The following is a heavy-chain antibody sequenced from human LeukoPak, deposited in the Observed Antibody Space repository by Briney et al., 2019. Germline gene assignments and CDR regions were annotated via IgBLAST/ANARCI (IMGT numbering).Heavy chain of an antibody. CDR2: ISSSSSTI. Sequence: GGSLRLSCAASGFTFSSYSMNWVRQAPGKGLEWVSYISSSSSTIYYADSVKGRFTISRDNAKNSLYLQMNSLRAEDTAVYYCARDVVVVAATGAFDIWGQGTMVTVSS. J-gene: IGHJ3*02. CDR1: GFTFSSYS. V-gene: IGHV3-48*04. D-gene: IGHD2-15*01. CDR3: ARDVVVVAATGAFDI.